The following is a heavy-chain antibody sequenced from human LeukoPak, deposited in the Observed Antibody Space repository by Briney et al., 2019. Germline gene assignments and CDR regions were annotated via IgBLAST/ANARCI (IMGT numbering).Heavy chain of an antibody. D-gene: IGHD6-19*01. Sequence: ASVTVSCKASGYTFTSHDINWVRQATGQGLEWLGWMNPNSGNTGYAQKFQGRVTMTRDTSISTAYMELTSLTSEDTAVYYCTRALSGCVLCFDYWGQGTLVTVSS. V-gene: IGHV1-8*01. CDR1: GYTFTSHD. CDR3: TRALSGCVLCFDY. CDR2: MNPNSGNT. J-gene: IGHJ4*02.